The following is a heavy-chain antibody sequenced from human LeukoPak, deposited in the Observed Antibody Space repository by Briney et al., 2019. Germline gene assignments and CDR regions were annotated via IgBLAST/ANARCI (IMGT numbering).Heavy chain of an antibody. CDR2: INHSGST. CDR3: ARGPGYGYY. Sequence: PSETLSLTCAVYGGSFSGYYWSWIRQPPGKGLEWIGEINHSGSTNYNPSLKSRVTISVDTSKNQFSLKLSSVTAADTAVYYCARGPGYGYYWGQGTLVTVSS. D-gene: IGHD5-18*01. J-gene: IGHJ4*02. V-gene: IGHV4-34*01. CDR1: GGSFSGYY.